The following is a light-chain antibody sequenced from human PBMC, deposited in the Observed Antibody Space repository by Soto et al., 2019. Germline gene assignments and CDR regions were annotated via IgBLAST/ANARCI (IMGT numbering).Light chain of an antibody. Sequence: QSALTQPRSVSGSPGQSLTISCTGTSSDVGGYNYVSWYQQHPGKVPKLLIYDVTDRPSGVPDRFSGSKSGNTASLTISGLQAEDEADYYCCSYAGNPYYTVIFGGGTKLTVL. V-gene: IGLV2-11*01. CDR3: CSYAGNPYYTVI. CDR1: SSDVGGYNY. J-gene: IGLJ2*01. CDR2: DVT.